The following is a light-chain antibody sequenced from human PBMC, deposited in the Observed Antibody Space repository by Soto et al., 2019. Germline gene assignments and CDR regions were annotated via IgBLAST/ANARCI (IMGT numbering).Light chain of an antibody. CDR1: STDVGSYNR. V-gene: IGLV2-18*02. CDR2: DVS. J-gene: IGLJ1*01. Sequence: QSALTQPPSGSGYPGQSVAISCSGTSTDVGSYNRVSWYQQPPGTAPKLMIYDVSNRPSGVPDRFSGSKSGNTASLTISGLQAEDEADYYCSSFTSSSTYVFGTGTKLTVL. CDR3: SSFTSSSTYV.